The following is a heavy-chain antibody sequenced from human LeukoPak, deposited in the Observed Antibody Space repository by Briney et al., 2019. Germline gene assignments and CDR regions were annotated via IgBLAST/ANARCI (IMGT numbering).Heavy chain of an antibody. D-gene: IGHD2-8*01. CDR3: ARDCSNGVCSTYQTFDI. V-gene: IGHV3-11*05. CDR1: GFTFSNYY. Sequence: GGSLRLSCAASGFTFSNYYMSWIRQAPGKGLEWFSYINPTSGYTPYADSVRGRFTISRDNAKNLLYLQMDSLRAEDTAVYYCARDCSNGVCSTYQTFDIWGQGTVVTVSS. J-gene: IGHJ3*02. CDR2: INPTSGYT.